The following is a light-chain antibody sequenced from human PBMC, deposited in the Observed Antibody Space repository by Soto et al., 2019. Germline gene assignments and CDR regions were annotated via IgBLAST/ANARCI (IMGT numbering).Light chain of an antibody. V-gene: IGKV3-15*01. Sequence: EIVMTQSPATLSVSPGERATLSCRASQTVLTNLAWYQQKPGQAPRLLIYGASTRATGIPARFSGSGSGTEFTLIISSLQSEDSAVYYCQQYNSWLWTFGQGTKVDIK. J-gene: IGKJ1*01. CDR3: QQYNSWLWT. CDR1: QTVLTN. CDR2: GAS.